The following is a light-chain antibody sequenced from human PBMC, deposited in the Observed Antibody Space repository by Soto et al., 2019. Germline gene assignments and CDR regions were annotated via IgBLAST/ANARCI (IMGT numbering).Light chain of an antibody. CDR2: DAS. V-gene: IGKV1-5*01. Sequence: DIQMTQSPSTLSASVGDRVTITCRARQTISIWLAWYQQKPGKAPKLLIYDASILESGVPSRFSGSGSGTEFTLTISSLQPDDFVTYYCQQYNSYRTFGQGTKVDIK. J-gene: IGKJ1*01. CDR1: QTISIW. CDR3: QQYNSYRT.